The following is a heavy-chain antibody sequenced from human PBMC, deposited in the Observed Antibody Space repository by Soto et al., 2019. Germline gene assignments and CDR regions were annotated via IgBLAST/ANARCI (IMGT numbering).Heavy chain of an antibody. CDR3: AREPTEYCSGGSCYRDGAFDI. CDR2: IGTAGDT. D-gene: IGHD2-15*01. CDR1: GFTFSSYD. Sequence: EVPLVESGGGLVQPGGSLRLSCAASGFTFSSYDMHWVRQATGKGLEWVSAIGTAGDTYYPGSVKGRFTISRENAKNSVYLQMNSLRAGDTAVYYCAREPTEYCSGGSCYRDGAFDIWGQGTMVTVSS. V-gene: IGHV3-13*01. J-gene: IGHJ3*02.